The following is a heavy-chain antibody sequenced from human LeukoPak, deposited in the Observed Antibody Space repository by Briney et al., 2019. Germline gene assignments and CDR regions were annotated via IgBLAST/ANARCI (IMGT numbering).Heavy chain of an antibody. Sequence: GGSLRLSCAASGFTVSSNYMSWVRQAPGKGLEWVSVIYSGGSTYYADSVKGRFTISRDNSKNTLYLQMNSLRAEDTAVYYCAKARAELLLAWGYWGQGTLVTVSS. V-gene: IGHV3-53*01. J-gene: IGHJ4*02. D-gene: IGHD1-26*01. CDR2: IYSGGST. CDR1: GFTVSSNY. CDR3: AKARAELLLAWGY.